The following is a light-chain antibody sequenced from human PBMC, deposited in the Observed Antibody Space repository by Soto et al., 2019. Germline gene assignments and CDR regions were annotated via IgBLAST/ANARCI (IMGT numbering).Light chain of an antibody. CDR3: QQRSNWPPT. Sequence: EIVLTQSPATLSLSPGERATLSCRASRSVSSYLAWYQQKPGKAPRLLIYDASNRATGIPARFSGSGYGTNFTLSISSLEPEDFAVYYCQQRSNWPPTFGPGTKVDIK. J-gene: IGKJ3*01. V-gene: IGKV3-11*01. CDR1: RSVSSY. CDR2: DAS.